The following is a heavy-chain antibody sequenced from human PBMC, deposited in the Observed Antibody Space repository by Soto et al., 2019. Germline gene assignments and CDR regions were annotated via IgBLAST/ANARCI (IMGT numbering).Heavy chain of an antibody. CDR3: ARSSIEPRVFMYPFDF. CDR2: ISSSGSTI. CDR1: GFTFSTFN. D-gene: IGHD6-6*01. J-gene: IGHJ4*02. Sequence: GGSLRLSCAASGFTFSTFNMNWVRQAPGKGLEWVSYISSSGSTIYYADSVKGRFTISRDNAKNSLYLQMNSLRDEDTAVYYCARSSIEPRVFMYPFDFWGQGTLVTVSS. V-gene: IGHV3-48*02.